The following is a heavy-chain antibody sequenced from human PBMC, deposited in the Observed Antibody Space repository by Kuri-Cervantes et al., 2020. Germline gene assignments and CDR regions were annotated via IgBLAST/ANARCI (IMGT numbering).Heavy chain of an antibody. V-gene: IGHV3-7*03. CDR1: GFTFDTYW. Sequence: GGSLRLSCAASGFTFDTYWMAWFRQTPGKGLEWLGNIKTDGSDKYYLDSIKGRFTISRDNAKNSLHLQMNSLRAEDTAIYYCANTIAGSKYWGQGTLVTVSS. CDR3: ANTIAGSKY. CDR2: IKTDGSDK. J-gene: IGHJ4*02. D-gene: IGHD2-15*01.